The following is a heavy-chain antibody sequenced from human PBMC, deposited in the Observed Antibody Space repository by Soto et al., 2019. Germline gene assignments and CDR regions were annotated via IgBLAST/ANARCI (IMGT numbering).Heavy chain of an antibody. CDR1: GGSISSGGYY. D-gene: IGHD6-13*01. Sequence: QVQLQESGPGLVKPSQTLSLTCTVSGGSISSGGYYWSWIRQHPGKGLEWIGYIYYSGSTYYTPSLKSRVTISVDASKNQFSLKLSSVTAADTAVYYCASKFTGTSWYFDLWGRGTLVTVSS. CDR3: ASKFTGTSWYFDL. V-gene: IGHV4-31*03. CDR2: IYYSGST. J-gene: IGHJ2*01.